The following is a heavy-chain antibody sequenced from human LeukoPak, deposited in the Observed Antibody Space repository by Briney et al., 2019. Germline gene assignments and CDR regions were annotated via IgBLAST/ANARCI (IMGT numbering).Heavy chain of an antibody. CDR1: GYTFNAYY. J-gene: IGHJ4*02. D-gene: IGHD3-22*01. V-gene: IGHV1-2*02. Sequence: VASVKVSCKASGYTFNAYYMHWVRQAPGQGLEWMGWINPNSGGTNYAQKFQGRVTMTRDTSISTAYMELSRLRSDDTAVYYCARDRALYYYDSSGYYYWGQGTLVTVSS. CDR3: ARDRALYYYDSSGYYY. CDR2: INPNSGGT.